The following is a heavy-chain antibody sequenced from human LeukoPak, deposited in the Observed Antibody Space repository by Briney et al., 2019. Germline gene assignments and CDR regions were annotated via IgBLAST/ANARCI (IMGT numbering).Heavy chain of an antibody. CDR1: GFTFSSYA. Sequence: GGSLRLSCAASGFTFSSYAMSWVRQAPGKGLEWVSAISGSGASTYYADSVKGRFTIPRDNSKSTLYLQMNSLRAEDTAVYYCAKGRAVEVVAAFNYWGQGTVVTVSS. CDR2: ISGSGAST. D-gene: IGHD2-15*01. V-gene: IGHV3-23*01. J-gene: IGHJ4*02. CDR3: AKGRAVEVVAAFNY.